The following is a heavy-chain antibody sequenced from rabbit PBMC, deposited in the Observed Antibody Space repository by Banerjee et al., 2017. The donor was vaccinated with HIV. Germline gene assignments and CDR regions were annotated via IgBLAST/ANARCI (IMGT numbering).Heavy chain of an antibody. V-gene: IGHV1S40*01. CDR1: GFSFSSYYY. J-gene: IGHJ4*01. CDR3: AREAPGGDFNL. Sequence: QSLEESGGDLVKPGASLTLTCTASGFSFSSYYYMCWVRQAPGKGLEWIACIDTGRDSRTDYASWAKGRFTMSKTSSTTVTLQMTSLTAADTATYFCAREAPGGDFNLWGQGTLVTVS. CDR2: IDTGRDSRT.